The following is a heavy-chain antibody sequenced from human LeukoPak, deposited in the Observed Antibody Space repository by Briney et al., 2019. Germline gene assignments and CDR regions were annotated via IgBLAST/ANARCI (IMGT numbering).Heavy chain of an antibody. V-gene: IGHV1-18*01. CDR2: INTYSGNT. CDR3: ARVPQWLEYFQH. CDR1: GYTFTSYG. D-gene: IGHD6-19*01. J-gene: IGHJ1*01. Sequence: GASVKVSCKASGYTFTSYGINWVRQAPGQGLEWMGWINTYSGNTSYTQKFQGRVTMTTDTSTSTAYMELRSLRSDDTAVYYCARVPQWLEYFQHWGQGTLVTVSS.